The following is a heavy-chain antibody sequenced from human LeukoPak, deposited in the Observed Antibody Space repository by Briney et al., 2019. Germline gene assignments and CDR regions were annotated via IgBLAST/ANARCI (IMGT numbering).Heavy chain of an antibody. Sequence: GASVKVSCKASGYTFTGYYMHWVRQAPGQGLEWMGWINPNSGGTNYAQKFQGRVTMTRDTSISTAYMELSRLRSDDTAVYYCARDKPTLPSGGADYGMDVWGQGTTVTVSS. J-gene: IGHJ6*02. CDR3: ARDKPTLPSGGADYGMDV. CDR2: INPNSGGT. D-gene: IGHD3-16*01. CDR1: GYTFTGYY. V-gene: IGHV1-2*02.